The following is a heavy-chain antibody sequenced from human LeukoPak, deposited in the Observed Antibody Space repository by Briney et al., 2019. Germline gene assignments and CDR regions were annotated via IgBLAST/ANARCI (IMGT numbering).Heavy chain of an antibody. CDR1: GDTFSSYA. D-gene: IGHD3-10*01. CDR2: LIPMFGTA. Sequence: SVKVSCKASGDTFSSYAINWVRQAPGQGLEWMGGLIPMFGTANYAQKFQGRVTITADESTSTAYMEVSSLRSEDTAVYYCATHRGQTRYYFDYWGQGTLVTVSS. CDR3: ATHRGQTRYYFDY. J-gene: IGHJ4*02. V-gene: IGHV1-69*13.